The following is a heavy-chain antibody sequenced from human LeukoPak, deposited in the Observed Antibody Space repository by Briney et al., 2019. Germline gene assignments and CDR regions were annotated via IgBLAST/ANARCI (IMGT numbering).Heavy chain of an antibody. D-gene: IGHD3-10*01. V-gene: IGHV3-48*02. Sequence: GASLRLSCAASGFTFSSYSMNWVRQAPGKGLEWVSYISSSSSTIYYADSVKGRFTISRDNAKNSLYLQMNSLRDEDTAVYYCARSMVRGGYAFDIWGQGTMVTVSS. CDR3: ARSMVRGGYAFDI. CDR2: ISSSSSTI. J-gene: IGHJ3*02. CDR1: GFTFSSYS.